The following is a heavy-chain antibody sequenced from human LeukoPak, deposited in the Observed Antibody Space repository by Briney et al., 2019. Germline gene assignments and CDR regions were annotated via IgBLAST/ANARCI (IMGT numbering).Heavy chain of an antibody. CDR1: GYPFSNYD. CDR3: ARGGVGAPYYYYYYMDV. D-gene: IGHD1-26*01. Sequence: GASVKVSCKTSGYPFSNYDINWVRQATGQGLEWMGWMNPNSGNTGYAQKFQGRVTITRNTSISTAYMELSSLRSEDTVVYYCARGGVGAPYYYYYYMDVWGKGTTVTVSS. V-gene: IGHV1-8*01. CDR2: MNPNSGNT. J-gene: IGHJ6*03.